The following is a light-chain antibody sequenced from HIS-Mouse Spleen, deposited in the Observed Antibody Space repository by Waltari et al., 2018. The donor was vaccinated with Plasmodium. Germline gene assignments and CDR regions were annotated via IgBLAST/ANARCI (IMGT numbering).Light chain of an antibody. CDR2: KAS. Sequence: DIQMTQSPSTLSASVGDRVTITCRASQRISSRLAWHQQKPGKAPKLLIYKASSLESVVPSRFSGSGSGTEFTRTISSLQPDDFATYYCQQYNSYSWTFGQGTKVEIK. J-gene: IGKJ1*01. CDR1: QRISSR. CDR3: QQYNSYSWT. V-gene: IGKV1-5*03.